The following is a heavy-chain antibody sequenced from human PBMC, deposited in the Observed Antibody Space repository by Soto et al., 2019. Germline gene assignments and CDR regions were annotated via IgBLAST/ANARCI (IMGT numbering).Heavy chain of an antibody. CDR3: ARASKAQLDY. J-gene: IGHJ4*02. CDR1: GGSFSGYY. V-gene: IGHV4-34*01. Sequence: QVQLQQWGAGLLKPSETLSLTCAVYGGSFSGYYWSWIRQPPGKGLEWIGEINHSGSTNYNPSLKSRVTISVDTSKTRFSLKLSSVTAADTAVYYCARASKAQLDYWGQGTLVTVSS. CDR2: INHSGST.